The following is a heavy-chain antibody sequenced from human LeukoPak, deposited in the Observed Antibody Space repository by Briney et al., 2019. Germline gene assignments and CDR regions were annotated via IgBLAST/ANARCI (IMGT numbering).Heavy chain of an antibody. D-gene: IGHD3-22*01. CDR2: ISRDGGST. CDR3: AKVLGYYDSSGYYQEGGFDY. CDR1: GFTFDDYA. J-gene: IGHJ4*02. V-gene: IGHV3-43*02. Sequence: GGSLRLSCAASGFTFDDYAMHWVRQAPGKGLEWVSLISRDGGSTYYADSVKGRFTISRDNSKNSLYLQMNSLRTEDTALYYCAKVLGYYDSSGYYQEGGFDYWGQGTLGTVSS.